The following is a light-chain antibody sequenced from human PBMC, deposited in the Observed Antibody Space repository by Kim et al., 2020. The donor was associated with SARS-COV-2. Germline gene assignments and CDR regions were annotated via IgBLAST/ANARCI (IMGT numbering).Light chain of an antibody. J-gene: IGLJ2*01. CDR2: EVS. CDR1: ISDVGVNNL. V-gene: IGLV2-23*02. CDR3: CSYAGSSTSVV. Sequence: STTTPCNGTISDVGVNNLVSWYQQHPGKAPKLMIYEVSKRPSGVSNRFSGSKSGNTASLTISGLQAEDEADYYCCSYAGSSTSVVFGGGTQLTVL.